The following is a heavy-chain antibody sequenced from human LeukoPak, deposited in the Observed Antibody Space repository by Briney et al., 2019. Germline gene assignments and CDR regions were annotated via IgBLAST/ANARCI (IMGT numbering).Heavy chain of an antibody. CDR3: ASSYYYDSSGYSNWFDP. Sequence: ASVMVSCKASGYTFTSYGISWVRQAPGQGLEWMGWISAYNGNTNYAQKLQGRVTMTTDTSTSTAYMGLRSLRSDDTAVYYCASSYYYDSSGYSNWFDPWGQGTLVTVSS. J-gene: IGHJ5*02. CDR2: ISAYNGNT. D-gene: IGHD3-22*01. V-gene: IGHV1-18*01. CDR1: GYTFTSYG.